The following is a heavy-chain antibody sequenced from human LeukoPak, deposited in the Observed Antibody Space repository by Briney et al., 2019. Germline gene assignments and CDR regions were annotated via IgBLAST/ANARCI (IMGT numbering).Heavy chain of an antibody. J-gene: IGHJ4*02. Sequence: GGSLRLFCAASGFTFSGYLMYCVRQAPGKGLEWVALISDDGTKKYFADSVKGRFTISRDNAKNTLYLQMYSLRVEDTAVYYCAKGMATRTDYWGQGTLVTVSS. D-gene: IGHD5-24*01. CDR3: AKGMATRTDY. CDR1: GFTFSGYL. V-gene: IGHV3-30*04. CDR2: ISDDGTKK.